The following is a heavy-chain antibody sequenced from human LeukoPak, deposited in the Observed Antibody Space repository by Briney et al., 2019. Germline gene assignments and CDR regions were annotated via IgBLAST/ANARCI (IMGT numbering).Heavy chain of an antibody. CDR1: GGSISSYY. CDR3: ATDYGGNSDWYFDL. V-gene: IGHV4-4*08. Sequence: SETLSLTCTVSGGSISSYYWSWIRQPPGRGREWIGDISPSGSTNDNPSLKSRVVLSVDTSKSRVSLRLSSVTAADTAVYYCATDYGGNSDWYFDLWGRGTLVTVSS. CDR2: ISPSGST. D-gene: IGHD4-23*01. J-gene: IGHJ2*01.